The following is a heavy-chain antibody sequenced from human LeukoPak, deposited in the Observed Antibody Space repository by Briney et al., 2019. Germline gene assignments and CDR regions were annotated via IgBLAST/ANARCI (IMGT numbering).Heavy chain of an antibody. J-gene: IGHJ3*02. CDR3: ARVSLVVVPPASRAFDI. V-gene: IGHV3-21*01. Sequence: PGGSLRLSRAASGFSFSSYSMNWVRQAPRKGLEWVSSISSSNNYIYYADSVRGRFTISRDNAKNSLYLQMHGLRAEDTAVYYCARVSLVVVPPASRAFDIWGQGTMVTVSS. CDR1: GFSFSSYS. D-gene: IGHD2-2*01. CDR2: ISSSNNYI.